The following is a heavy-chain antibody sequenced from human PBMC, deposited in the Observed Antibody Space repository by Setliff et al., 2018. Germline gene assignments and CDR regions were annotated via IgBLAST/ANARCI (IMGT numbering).Heavy chain of an antibody. CDR1: GGSIGSGTYY. D-gene: IGHD2-8*01. CDR2: IYTSGST. V-gene: IGHV4-61*02. CDR3: ARDPGFHSGTWCLGD. J-gene: IGHJ4*02. Sequence: SETLSLTCTVSGGSIGSGTYYWSWIRQPAGKGLEWIGRIYTSGSTNYNPSLKSRVTISVDTSKKQFSLMLRSVTAADTAVYYCARDPGFHSGTWCLGDWGQGTLVTVSS.